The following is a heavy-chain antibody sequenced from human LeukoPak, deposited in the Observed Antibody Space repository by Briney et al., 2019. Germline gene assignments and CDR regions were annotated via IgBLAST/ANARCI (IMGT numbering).Heavy chain of an antibody. CDR2: INPNSGGT. V-gene: IGHV1-2*02. Sequence: ASVKVSCKASGYTLTGYYMHWVRQAPGQGLEWMGWINPNSGGTNYAQKFQGRVTMTRDTSISTAYMELSRLRSDDTAVYYCARLSRLIVVVPAARYNWFDPWGQGTLVTVSS. CDR3: ARLSRLIVVVPAARYNWFDP. J-gene: IGHJ5*02. CDR1: GYTLTGYY. D-gene: IGHD2-2*01.